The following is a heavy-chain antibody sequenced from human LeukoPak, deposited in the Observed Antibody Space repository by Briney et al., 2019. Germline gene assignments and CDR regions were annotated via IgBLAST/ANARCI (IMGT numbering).Heavy chain of an antibody. CDR3: ARGEVVPAARGGGNWFDP. D-gene: IGHD2-2*01. CDR2: IYTSGST. CDR1: SGSISSGSYY. Sequence: SETLSLTCTVSSGSISSGSYYWSWIRQPAGKGLEWIGRIYTSGSTNCNPSLKSRVTISVDTSKNQFSLKLSSVTAADTAVYYCARGEVVPAARGGGNWFDPWGQGTLVTVSS. V-gene: IGHV4-61*02. J-gene: IGHJ5*02.